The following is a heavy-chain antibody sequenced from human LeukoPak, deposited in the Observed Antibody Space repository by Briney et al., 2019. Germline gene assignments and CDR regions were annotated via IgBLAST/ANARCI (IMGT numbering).Heavy chain of an antibody. D-gene: IGHD2-2*01. CDR2: IYHSGST. CDR1: GGSISSSNW. V-gene: IGHV4-4*02. J-gene: IGHJ5*02. CDR3: ARDAAYPYCSSTSCYENWFDP. Sequence: SGTLSLTCAVSGGSISSSNWWSWVRPPPGKGLEWIGEIYHSGSTNYNPSLKSRVTISVDKSKNQFSLKLSSVTAADTAVYYCARDAAYPYCSSTSCYENWFDPWGQGTLVTVSS.